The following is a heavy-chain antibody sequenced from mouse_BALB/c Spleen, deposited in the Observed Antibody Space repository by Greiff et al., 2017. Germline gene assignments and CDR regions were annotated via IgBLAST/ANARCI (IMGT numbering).Heavy chain of an antibody. CDR1: GFSLTSYG. CDR2: IWAGGST. CDR3: ARGAYGSRGYAMDY. V-gene: IGHV2-9*02. D-gene: IGHD1-1*01. J-gene: IGHJ4*01. Sequence: VKLMESGPGLVAPSQSLSITCTVSGFSLTSYGVHWVRQPPGKGLEWLGVIWAGGSTNYNSALMSRLSISKDNSKSQVFLKMNSLQTDDTAMYYCARGAYGSRGYAMDYWGQGTSVTVSS.